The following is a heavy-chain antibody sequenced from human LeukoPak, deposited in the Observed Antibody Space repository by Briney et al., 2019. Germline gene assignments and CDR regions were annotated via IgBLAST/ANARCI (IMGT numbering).Heavy chain of an antibody. CDR1: GGSLSGYY. V-gene: IGHV4-34*01. CDR2: INHSGSS. J-gene: IGHJ3*02. Sequence: PSETLSLTCAVYGGSLSGYYWSWIRQPPGKGLEWIGKINHSGSSNYNPSLMSRVTTSADTSKNQFSLKLSSVTAADTAVYYCARGKYSPHAFDIWGQGTMVTVSS. D-gene: IGHD2-15*01. CDR3: ARGKYSPHAFDI.